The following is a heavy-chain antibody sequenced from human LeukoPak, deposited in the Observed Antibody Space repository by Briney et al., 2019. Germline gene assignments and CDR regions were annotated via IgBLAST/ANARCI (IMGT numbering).Heavy chain of an antibody. J-gene: IGHJ6*03. CDR1: GFTFSSYA. CDR2: ISYDGSNK. CDR3: ARTERPVRYETILSHMDV. D-gene: IGHD2-15*01. V-gene: IGHV3-30-3*01. Sequence: GGSLRLSCAASGFTFSSYAMHWVRQAPGKGLEWVAVISYDGSNKYYADSVKGRFTISRDNSKNTLYLQMNSLRAEDTAVYYCARTERPVRYETILSHMDVWGKGTTVTVSS.